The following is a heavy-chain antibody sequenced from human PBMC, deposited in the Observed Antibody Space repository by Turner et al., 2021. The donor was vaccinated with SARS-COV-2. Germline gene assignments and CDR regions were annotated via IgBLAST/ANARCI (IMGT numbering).Heavy chain of an antibody. V-gene: IGHV3-7*03. CDR1: GFTFSSFW. CDR3: TTPPVAGLVVIDDDYYYGMDV. Sequence: EVQLVESGGGLVQPGGSLRLSCAASGFTFSSFWMSWVRQAPGQGLEWVANIKQEGSEKYYVDSVKGRFTISRDNAKNSLYLQMNSLRAEDTAVYYCTTPPVAGLVVIDDDYYYGMDVWGHGTTVTVSS. CDR2: IKQEGSEK. D-gene: IGHD3-22*01. J-gene: IGHJ6*02.